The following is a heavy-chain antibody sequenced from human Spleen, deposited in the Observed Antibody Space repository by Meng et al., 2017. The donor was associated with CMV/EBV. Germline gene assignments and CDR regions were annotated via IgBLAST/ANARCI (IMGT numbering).Heavy chain of an antibody. J-gene: IGHJ4*02. CDR1: LRSFC. CDR3: VRSPGSCSSTSCYSNHFDY. D-gene: IGHD2-2*01. Sequence: LRSFCMNWVRQAQGKGLEWVSSISSRGVYIFYANSVEGRFTISRDNAKNSLHLQMNNLRAEDTAVYYCVRSPGSCSSTSCYSNHFDYWGQGALVTVSS. CDR2: ISSRGVYI. V-gene: IGHV3-21*01.